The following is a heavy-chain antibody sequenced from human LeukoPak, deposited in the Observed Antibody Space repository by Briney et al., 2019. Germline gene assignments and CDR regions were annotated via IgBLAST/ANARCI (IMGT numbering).Heavy chain of an antibody. Sequence: PSETLSLTCTVSGGSISSSSYYWGWIRQPPGKGLEWIGSIYYNGSTYYNPSLKSRVTISVDTSKNQFSLKLSSVTAADTAVYYCARQGGYGDYAFRLYWGQGTLVTVSS. D-gene: IGHD4-17*01. CDR1: GGSISSSSYY. CDR3: ARQGGYGDYAFRLY. J-gene: IGHJ4*02. CDR2: IYYNGST. V-gene: IGHV4-39*01.